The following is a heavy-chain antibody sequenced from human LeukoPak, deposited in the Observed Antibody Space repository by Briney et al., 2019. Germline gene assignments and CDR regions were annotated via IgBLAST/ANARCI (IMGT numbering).Heavy chain of an antibody. CDR3: ARRITMVRGVIRSFDP. D-gene: IGHD3-10*01. J-gene: IGHJ5*02. CDR1: GGSFSGYY. V-gene: IGHV4-34*01. Sequence: PSETLSLTCAVYGGSFSGYYWSWIRQPPGKGLEWIGEINHSGSTNYNPSLKSRVTISVDTSKNQFSLKLSSVTAADTAVYYCARRITMVRGVIRSFDPWGQGTLVPVSS. CDR2: INHSGST.